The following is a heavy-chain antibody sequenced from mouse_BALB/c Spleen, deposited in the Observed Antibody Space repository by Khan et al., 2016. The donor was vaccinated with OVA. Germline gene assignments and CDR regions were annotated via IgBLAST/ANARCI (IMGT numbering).Heavy chain of an antibody. V-gene: IGHV5-6*01. CDR3: ARLAYYYNSEGFAY. D-gene: IGHD1-1*01. Sequence: EVELVESGGDLVKPGGSLKLSCAASGFTFSTYGMSWVRQTPDKRLEWVATISTGGTYTYYPDSVKGRFIISRDNAKNTLYLQLSSLKSEDTAIYYCARLAYYYNSEGFAYWGPGTLVTVSA. CDR2: ISTGGTYT. CDR1: GFTFSTYG. J-gene: IGHJ3*01.